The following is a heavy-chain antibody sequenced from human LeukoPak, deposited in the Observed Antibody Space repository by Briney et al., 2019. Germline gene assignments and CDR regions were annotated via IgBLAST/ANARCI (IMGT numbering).Heavy chain of an antibody. V-gene: IGHV3-23*01. J-gene: IGHJ4*02. CDR2: ISTSGGST. Sequence: GGSLRLSCAASGFTFSSYAMSWVRQAPGKGLEWVSAISTSGGSTYYADSVKGRFTISRDNSKNTLYLQMDSLRAEDTAVYYCVKRRLVGHSSGWPIDYWGQGTLVTVSS. CDR1: GFTFSSYA. D-gene: IGHD6-25*01. CDR3: VKRRLVGHSSGWPIDY.